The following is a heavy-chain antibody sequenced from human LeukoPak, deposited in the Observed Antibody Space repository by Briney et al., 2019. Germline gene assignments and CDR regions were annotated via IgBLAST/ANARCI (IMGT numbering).Heavy chain of an antibody. J-gene: IGHJ3*02. Sequence: SVKVSCKASGYTFRSHGISWVRQAPGQGLEWMGGIIPIFGTANYAQKFQGRVTITADESTSTAYMELSSLRSEDTAVYYCAREQGNWAFDIWGQGTMVTVSS. V-gene: IGHV1-69*13. CDR3: AREQGNWAFDI. D-gene: IGHD1-1*01. CDR2: IIPIFGTA. CDR1: GYTFRSHG.